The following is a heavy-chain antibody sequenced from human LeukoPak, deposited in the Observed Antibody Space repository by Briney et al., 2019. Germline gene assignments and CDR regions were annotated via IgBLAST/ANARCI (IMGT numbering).Heavy chain of an antibody. D-gene: IGHD2-15*01. CDR2: SGSGGST. CDR1: GFTFSSYA. Sequence: AGGSLRLSCAASGFTFSSYAMSWVRQAPGKGLEWVSASGSGGSTYYADSLKGRFTISRDNSKNTLNLQMNSLRAEDTAVYYCAKDRYAVVSAATTPFDYWGQGTLVTVSS. J-gene: IGHJ4*02. CDR3: AKDRYAVVSAATTPFDY. V-gene: IGHV3-23*01.